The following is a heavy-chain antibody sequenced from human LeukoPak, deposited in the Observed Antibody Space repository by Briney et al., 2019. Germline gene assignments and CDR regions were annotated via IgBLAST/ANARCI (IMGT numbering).Heavy chain of an antibody. D-gene: IGHD2-21*02. CDR1: GGSISSYY. V-gene: IGHV4-59*01. CDR3: ARGYCGGDCYGWFDP. CDR2: IYYSGST. J-gene: IGHJ5*02. Sequence: SETLSLTCTVSGGSISSYYWGWIRQPPGKGLEWIGYIYYSGSTNYNPSLKSRVTISVDTSKNQFSLKLSSVTAADTAVYYCARGYCGGDCYGWFDPWGQGTLVTVSS.